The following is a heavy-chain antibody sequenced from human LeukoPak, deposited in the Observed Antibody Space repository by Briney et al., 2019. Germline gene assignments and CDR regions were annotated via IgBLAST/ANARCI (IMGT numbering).Heavy chain of an antibody. CDR3: ARDPTTVTSHVDY. CDR1: GYSISSGYY. V-gene: IGHV4-38-2*02. CDR2: IYHSGST. Sequence: PSETLSLTCTVSGYSISSGYYWGWIRQPPGKGLEWIGSIYHSGSTYYNPSLKSRVTISVDTSKNQFSLKLSSVTAADTAVYYCARDPTTVTSHVDYWGQGTLVTVSS. J-gene: IGHJ4*02. D-gene: IGHD4-17*01.